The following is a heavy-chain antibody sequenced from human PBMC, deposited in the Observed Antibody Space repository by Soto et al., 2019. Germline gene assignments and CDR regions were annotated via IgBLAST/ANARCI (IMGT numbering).Heavy chain of an antibody. J-gene: IGHJ6*02. CDR2: ISSVGGAT. D-gene: IGHD1-26*01. V-gene: IGHV3-23*01. Sequence: GGSLRLSCAASGFTFRNFAMSWVRQAPGEGLEWVSGISSVGGATNYADSVKGRFTISRDNSKNTVYLQMNSLRGEDTAVYYCAKDEVGAVYYYYYGMDVWGQGTTVTVSS. CDR1: GFTFRNFA. CDR3: AKDEVGAVYYYYYGMDV.